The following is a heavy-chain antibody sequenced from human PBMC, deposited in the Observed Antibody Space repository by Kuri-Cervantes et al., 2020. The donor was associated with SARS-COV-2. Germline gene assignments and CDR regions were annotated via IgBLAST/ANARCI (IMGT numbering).Heavy chain of an antibody. J-gene: IGHJ4*02. Sequence: SETLSLTCTVSGGSISSSSYYWGWIRQPPGKGLEWIGSIYYSGSAYYNPSLKSRVTISVDTSKNQFSLKLSSVTAADTAVYYCARTSGYYSDYFDYWGQGTLVTDSS. CDR2: IYYSGSA. D-gene: IGHD3-22*01. CDR1: GGSISSSSYY. CDR3: ARTSGYYSDYFDY. V-gene: IGHV4-39*01.